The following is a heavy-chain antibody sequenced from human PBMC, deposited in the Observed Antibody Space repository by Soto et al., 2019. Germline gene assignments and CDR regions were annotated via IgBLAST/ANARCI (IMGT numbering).Heavy chain of an antibody. J-gene: IGHJ4*02. CDR3: ATWPSPTFLSDRAY. CDR1: GFIFRSYT. Sequence: GESLKISCAASGFIFRSYTMNWVRQAPGKGLEWVSSISSSSSYIYSADSVKGRFTISRDNAKNSLYLQMNSLRAEDTAVYYCATWPSPTFLSDRAYWGQGTLVTVSS. D-gene: IGHD2-15*01. CDR2: ISSSSSYI. V-gene: IGHV3-21*01.